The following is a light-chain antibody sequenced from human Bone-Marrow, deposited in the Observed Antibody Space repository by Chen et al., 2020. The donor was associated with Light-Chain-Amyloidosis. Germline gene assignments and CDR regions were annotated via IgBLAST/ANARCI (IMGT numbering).Light chain of an antibody. CDR1: NIGSTS. CDR3: QVWDRSSDRPV. Sequence: SYVLTQPHAVSVAPGHAATVVCGGKNIGSTSVHWYQQTPGQAPLLVVYDGSARPSGIPERLSGSNSGNTATLTISRVEAGDEADYYCQVWDRSSDRPVFGGGTKLTVL. V-gene: IGLV3-21*02. CDR2: DGS. J-gene: IGLJ3*02.